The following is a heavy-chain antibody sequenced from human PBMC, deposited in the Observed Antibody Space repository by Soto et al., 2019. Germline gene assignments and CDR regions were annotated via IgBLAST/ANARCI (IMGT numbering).Heavy chain of an antibody. Sequence: SQTHSLTRAISGDSVSSTSPAWSWIRQSPSRGLECLGRTYYRSKWYSDYAVSVKSRININPDTSKNQFSPLLYSVTPKDSAVDSWARGSYYSGWVWGQGTLVTVSS. CDR2: TYYRSKWYS. CDR3: ARGSYYSGWV. J-gene: IGHJ4*02. D-gene: IGHD6-19*01. CDR1: GDSVSSTSPA. V-gene: IGHV6-1*01.